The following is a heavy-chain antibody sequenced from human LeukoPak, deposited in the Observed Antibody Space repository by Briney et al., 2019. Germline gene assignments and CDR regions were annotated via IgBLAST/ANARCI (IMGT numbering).Heavy chain of an antibody. V-gene: IGHV4-34*01. CDR1: GGSFSGYY. D-gene: IGHD6-13*01. CDR2: ISHSGST. Sequence: PSETLSLTCAVYGGSFSGYYWSWIRQPPGKGLEWIGAISHSGSTNYNPSLKSRVTISVDTSKNQFSLKLSSVTAADTAVYYCARGGAAALGTARNWFDPWGQGTLVTVSS. CDR3: ARGGAAALGTARNWFDP. J-gene: IGHJ5*02.